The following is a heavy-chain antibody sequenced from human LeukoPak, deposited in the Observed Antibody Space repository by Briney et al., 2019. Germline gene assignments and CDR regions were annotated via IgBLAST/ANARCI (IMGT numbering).Heavy chain of an antibody. D-gene: IGHD6-19*01. CDR3: ARAPQTPDSSGWFDAFDI. CDR2: IYYSGST. J-gene: IGHJ3*02. Sequence: SQTLSLTCTVSGGSISSGDYYWSWIRQPPGKGLEWIGYIYYSGSTYYNPSLKSRVTISVDTSKNQSSLKLSSVTAADTAVYYCARAPQTPDSSGWFDAFDIWGQGTMVTVSS. V-gene: IGHV4-30-4*08. CDR1: GGSISSGDYY.